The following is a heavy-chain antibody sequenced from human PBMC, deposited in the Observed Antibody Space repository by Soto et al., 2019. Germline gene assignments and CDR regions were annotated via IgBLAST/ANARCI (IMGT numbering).Heavy chain of an antibody. CDR1: GYPFTHYG. CDR3: ARDQSLDRSYYYGIDV. D-gene: IGHD3-10*01. CDR2: ISPFNGNT. V-gene: IGHV1-18*01. J-gene: IGHJ6*02. Sequence: SVKVSCKSSGYPFTHYGITWVRQAPGQGLEWMGWISPFNGNTNYGQTLQGRVTLTTDTSTSTVYMELRSLRSDDTAVYYCARDQSLDRSYYYGIDVWGQGTTVTVSS.